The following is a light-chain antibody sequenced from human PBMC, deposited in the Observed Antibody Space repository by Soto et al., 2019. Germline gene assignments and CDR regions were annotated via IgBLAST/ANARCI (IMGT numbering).Light chain of an antibody. Sequence: AVQLTQSPSSLSASVGDRVTITCRASQGISSALAWYQQKPGKAPKLLIYDASSLESGVPSRFSGSGSGTDFTLTISSLQPEAFATYYCQQFNSYPLTFRGGTKVEIK. J-gene: IGKJ4*01. CDR1: QGISSA. CDR2: DAS. CDR3: QQFNSYPLT. V-gene: IGKV1-13*02.